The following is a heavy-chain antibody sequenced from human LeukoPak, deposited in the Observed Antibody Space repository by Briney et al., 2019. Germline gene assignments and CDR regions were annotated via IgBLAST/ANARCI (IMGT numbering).Heavy chain of an antibody. J-gene: IGHJ3*02. Sequence: GGSLRLSCAASGFTFRTYAMSWVRQTPGKGLDWVSVTSGSGGSTYYADSVKGRFTISRDNSMNTVYLQMNSLRVEDTAVYYCAKGPRGVINDAFDIWGQGTMVTVSS. V-gene: IGHV3-23*01. CDR2: TSGSGGST. D-gene: IGHD2-21*01. CDR1: GFTFRTYA. CDR3: AKGPRGVINDAFDI.